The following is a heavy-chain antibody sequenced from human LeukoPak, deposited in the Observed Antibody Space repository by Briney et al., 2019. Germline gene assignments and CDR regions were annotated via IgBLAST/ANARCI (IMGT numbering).Heavy chain of an antibody. CDR3: AKVANILLCMFDA. D-gene: IGHD3-10*02. Sequence: PGRSRTLAWAASGLTFTSYAMSCDRQAPGEGLEWVAAMSGRGGSTFYTDSVEGWFTISRDTSKNTLYMQMNSQRAEDTAVYYCAKVANILLCMFDAWGQGTLVTVSS. J-gene: IGHJ5*02. CDR1: GLTFTSYA. CDR2: MSGRGGST. V-gene: IGHV3-23*01.